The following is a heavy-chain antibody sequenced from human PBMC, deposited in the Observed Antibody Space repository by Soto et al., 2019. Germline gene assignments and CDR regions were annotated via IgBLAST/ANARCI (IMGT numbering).Heavy chain of an antibody. Sequence: QVQLVQSGAEVKKPGASVKVSCKASGYTFTNYFITWLRQAPGQGLEWMGWISGYNGITSYAQMLQGRVTMTTDTSTATAYMEMRSLGSDDTAVYSCARQDYSSAMDVWGQGTTVTVSS. CDR1: GYTFTNYF. J-gene: IGHJ6*02. CDR2: ISGYNGIT. V-gene: IGHV1-18*01. CDR3: ARQDYSSAMDV.